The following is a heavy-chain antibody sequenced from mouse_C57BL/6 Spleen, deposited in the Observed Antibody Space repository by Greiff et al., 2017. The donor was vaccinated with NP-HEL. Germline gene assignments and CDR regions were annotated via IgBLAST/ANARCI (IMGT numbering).Heavy chain of an antibody. V-gene: IGHV1-53*01. J-gene: IGHJ3*01. D-gene: IGHD2-4*01. CDR2: INPSNGGT. CDR1: GYTFTSYW. Sequence: QVQLQQSGPELVKPGASVKLSCKASGYTFTSYWMHWVKQRPGQGLEWIGNINPSNGGTNYNEKFKSKATLTVDKSSSTAYMQLSSLTSEDSAVYYCARAGYDYDWFAYWGQGTLVTVSA. CDR3: ARAGYDYDWFAY.